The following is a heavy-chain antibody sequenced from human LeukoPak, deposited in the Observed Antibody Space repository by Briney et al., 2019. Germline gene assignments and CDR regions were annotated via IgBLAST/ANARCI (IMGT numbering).Heavy chain of an antibody. J-gene: IGHJ4*02. CDR2: IYHSGST. V-gene: IGHV4-59*01. CDR3: ARARLDLTIDY. Sequence: SETLSLTCTVSGGSISSYYWSWIRQPPGKGLEWIGYIYHSGSTNYNPSLKSRVTISVDTSKNQFSLKLSSVTAADTAVYYCARARLDLTIDYWGQGTLVTVSS. CDR1: GGSISSYY. D-gene: IGHD1-14*01.